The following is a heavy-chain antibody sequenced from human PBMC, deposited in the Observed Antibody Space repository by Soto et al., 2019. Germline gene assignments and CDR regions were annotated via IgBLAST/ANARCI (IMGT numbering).Heavy chain of an antibody. CDR1: GFNFEDYA. D-gene: IGHD5-12*01. J-gene: IGHJ3*02. V-gene: IGHV3-9*01. Sequence: EVQLVELGGGLVQPGRSLRLSCAVSGFNFEDYAMHWVRQTPGKGLEWVSGIGWNSGIIGYAHSVRGRLTISRDKPKDSLYLQMEYLRREDTDVYYCDKDFAHDRGFEGAFDIWGQGTMVVVSS. CDR3: DKDFAHDRGFEGAFDI. CDR2: IGWNSGII.